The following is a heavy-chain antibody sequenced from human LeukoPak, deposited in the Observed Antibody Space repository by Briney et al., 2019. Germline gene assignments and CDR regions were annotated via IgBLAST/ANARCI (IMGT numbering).Heavy chain of an antibody. CDR3: AREWDSSGYYYPNAFDI. D-gene: IGHD3-22*01. CDR2: IYSGGST. Sequence: GGSLRLSCAASGFTVSSNYMSWVRQAPGKGLEWVSVIYSGGSTYYADSVKGRSTISRDNSKNTLYLQMNSLRAEDTAVYYCAREWDSSGYYYPNAFDIWGQGTMVTVSS. V-gene: IGHV3-53*01. J-gene: IGHJ3*02. CDR1: GFTVSSNY.